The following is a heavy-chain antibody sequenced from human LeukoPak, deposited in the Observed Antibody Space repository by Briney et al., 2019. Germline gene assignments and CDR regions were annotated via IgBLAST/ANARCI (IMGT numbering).Heavy chain of an antibody. Sequence: GGSLRLSCATSGFPFSAYDMHWVRQAPGKGLEGVSAFGSAGDTYYPGAVKGRFTIPRDYAKNSLFLQMNNLIAGDTAVYFCVRGALPGDNWYFDLWGRGTLVTVSS. CDR3: VRGALPGDNWYFDL. CDR1: GFPFSAYD. CDR2: FGSAGDT. V-gene: IGHV3-13*01. J-gene: IGHJ2*01.